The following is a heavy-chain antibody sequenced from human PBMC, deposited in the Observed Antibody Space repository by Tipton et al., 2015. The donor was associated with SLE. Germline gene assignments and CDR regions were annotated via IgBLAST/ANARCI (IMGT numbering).Heavy chain of an antibody. CDR3: ARGVSGYFHYCYMDV. Sequence: WSWIRQSPGKRLEGIGEISHTRSTNYNPPLKSRGTISLDTSNNQFSLRLSFVTAADTAVYYCARGVSGYFHYCYMDVWGKGTTVTISS. V-gene: IGHV4-34*01. D-gene: IGHD3-16*01. J-gene: IGHJ6*03. CDR2: ISHTRST.